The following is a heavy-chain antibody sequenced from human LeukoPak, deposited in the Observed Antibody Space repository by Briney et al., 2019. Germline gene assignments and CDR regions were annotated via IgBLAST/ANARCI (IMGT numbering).Heavy chain of an antibody. CDR1: GYTFVDYG. V-gene: IGHV1-18*01. J-gene: IGHJ5*02. CDR3: ARDKLARDWFDP. D-gene: IGHD3-3*02. Sequence: ASVKVSCKASGYTFVDYGITWLRQAPGQGREWMGWINSYNGNTYYAKSLQGRVTMTTDSSTSTAYMELRSLRSDDTAIYYCARDKLARDWFDPWGQGTLVAVSS. CDR2: INSYNGNT.